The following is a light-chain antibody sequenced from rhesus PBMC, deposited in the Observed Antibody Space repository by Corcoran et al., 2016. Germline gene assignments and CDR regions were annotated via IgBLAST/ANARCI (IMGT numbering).Light chain of an antibody. CDR3: QHGYGTPT. CDR1: ENVNNY. J-gene: IGKJ3*01. V-gene: IGKV1-74*01. CDR2: KAS. Sequence: DIQMTQSPSSLSASVGDRVTITCRASENVNNYLNWYQQKPGKAPKLLIYKASTLQSGVPSKFSGSGPGTDYTFTISLLQPEDVATYYCQHGYGTPTFGPGTKLDIK.